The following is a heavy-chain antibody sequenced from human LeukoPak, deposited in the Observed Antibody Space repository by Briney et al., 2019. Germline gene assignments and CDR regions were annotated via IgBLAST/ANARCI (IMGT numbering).Heavy chain of an antibody. J-gene: IGHJ6*02. V-gene: IGHV3-23*01. CDR1: GFTFSIYA. CDR3: AKDRGSYYGMDV. D-gene: IGHD3-16*01. CDR2: ISGSGGST. Sequence: GGSLRLSCAASGFTFSIYAMSWVRQAPGKGLEWVSAISGSGGSTYYADSVKGRFTISRDNSKNTLYLQMNSLRAEDTAVYYCAKDRGSYYGMDVWGQGTTVTVSS.